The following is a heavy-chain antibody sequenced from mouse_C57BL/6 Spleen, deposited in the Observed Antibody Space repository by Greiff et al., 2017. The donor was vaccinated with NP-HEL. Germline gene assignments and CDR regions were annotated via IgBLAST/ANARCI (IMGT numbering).Heavy chain of an antibody. J-gene: IGHJ2*01. CDR1: GFTFSSYA. V-gene: IGHV5-4*01. D-gene: IGHD3-1*01. Sequence: EVQGVESGGGLVKPGGSLKLSCAASGFTFSSYAMSWVRQTPEKRLEWVATISDGGSYTYYPDNVKGRFTISRDNAKNNLYLQMSHLKSEDTAMYYCARDRVAHFDYWGQGTTLTVSS. CDR3: ARDRVAHFDY. CDR2: ISDGGSYT.